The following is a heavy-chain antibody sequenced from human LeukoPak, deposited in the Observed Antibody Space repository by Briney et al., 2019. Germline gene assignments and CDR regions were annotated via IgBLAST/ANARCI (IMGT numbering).Heavy chain of an antibody. J-gene: IGHJ5*02. CDR3: ARVPNSSSWFANWFDP. D-gene: IGHD6-13*01. V-gene: IGHV4-59*01. CDR1: GGSFSGYY. CDR2: IYYSGST. Sequence: PSETLSLTCAVYGGSFSGYYWSWIRQPPGKGLEWIGYIYYSGSTNYNPSLKSRVTISVDTSKNQFSLKLSSVTAADTAVYYCARVPNSSSWFANWFDPWGQGTLVTVSS.